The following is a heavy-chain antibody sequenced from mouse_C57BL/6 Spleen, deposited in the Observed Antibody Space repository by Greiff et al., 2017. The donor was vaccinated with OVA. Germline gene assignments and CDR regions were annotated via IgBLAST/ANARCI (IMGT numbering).Heavy chain of an antibody. V-gene: IGHV5-17*01. Sequence: EVQRVESGGGLVKPGGSLKLSCAASGFTFSDYGMHWVRQAPEKGLEWVAYISSGSSTIYYADTVKGRFTISRDNAKNTLFLQMTSLRSEDTAIYYCASYDYDGGYAMDYWGQGTSVTVSS. J-gene: IGHJ4*01. CDR1: GFTFSDYG. CDR2: ISSGSSTI. CDR3: ASYDYDGGYAMDY. D-gene: IGHD2-4*01.